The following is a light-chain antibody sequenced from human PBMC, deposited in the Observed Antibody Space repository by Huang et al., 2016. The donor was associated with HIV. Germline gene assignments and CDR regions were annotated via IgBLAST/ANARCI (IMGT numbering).Light chain of an antibody. CDR2: DAS. CDR1: QSVSSY. J-gene: IGKJ4*01. CDR3: QQRSNWLS. Sequence: EIVLTQSPATLSLSPGERATLSCRASQSVSSYVAWYQQKPAQAPRLLIYDASNRATGIAARVSGRGTGTDFTLTISSLEPDDFAVYYCQQRSNWLSFGGGTRVEIK. V-gene: IGKV3-11*01.